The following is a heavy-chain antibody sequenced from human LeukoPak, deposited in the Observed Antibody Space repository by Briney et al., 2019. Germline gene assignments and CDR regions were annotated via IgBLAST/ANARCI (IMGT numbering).Heavy chain of an antibody. V-gene: IGHV4-38-2*02. J-gene: IGHJ3*02. Sequence: PSETLSLTCTVSGYSISSDYYWGWIRQPPGKGLEWIGSFYHSGSTYSNPSLKSRVTISVDTSKNQFSLKLSSVTAADTAVYFCARGPYSYDSSGAFDIWGQGTMVTVSS. CDR3: ARGPYSYDSSGAFDI. CDR1: GYSISSDYY. D-gene: IGHD3-22*01. CDR2: FYHSGST.